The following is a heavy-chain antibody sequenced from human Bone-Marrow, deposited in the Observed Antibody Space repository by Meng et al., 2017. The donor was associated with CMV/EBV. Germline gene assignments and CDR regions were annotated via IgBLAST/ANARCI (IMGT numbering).Heavy chain of an antibody. Sequence: GESLKISCAASGFTFSIYAMSWVRQAPGKGLEWVSYISSSGSTIYYADSVKGRFTISRDDSKNTVFLQMNSLRAEDTAVYYCVKDLVGAAAGHFDYWGQGTLVTVSS. CDR3: VKDLVGAAAGHFDY. CDR1: GFTFSIYA. V-gene: IGHV3-23*01. CDR2: ISSSGSTI. D-gene: IGHD1-26*01. J-gene: IGHJ4*02.